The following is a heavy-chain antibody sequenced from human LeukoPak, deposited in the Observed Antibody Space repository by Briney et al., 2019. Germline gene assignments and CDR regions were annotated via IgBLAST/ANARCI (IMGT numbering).Heavy chain of an antibody. Sequence: SETLSLTCTVSGGSISSYYWSWIRQPPGKGLEWIGYIYYSGGTNYNPSLKSRVTISVDTSKNQFSLKLSSVTAADTAVYYCARDGIADSSGYYYRDYYYYMDVWGKGTTVTVSS. CDR1: GGSISSYY. V-gene: IGHV4-59*01. D-gene: IGHD3-22*01. CDR3: ARDGIADSSGYYYRDYYYYMDV. CDR2: IYYSGGT. J-gene: IGHJ6*03.